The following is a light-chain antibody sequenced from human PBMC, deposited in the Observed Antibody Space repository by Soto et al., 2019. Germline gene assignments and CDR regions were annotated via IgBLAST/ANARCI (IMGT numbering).Light chain of an antibody. Sequence: IHISVSPSTVAACEGDSVSITCRASQGITTWLAWYQQRPGKAPKLLIYDVSSLQSGVPSRFSGSGSGTEFTLTISSLQPDDFATYYCHHYKMYSPWTFCQGTKVDI. CDR1: QGITTW. CDR2: DVS. J-gene: IGKJ1*01. CDR3: HHYKMYSPWT. V-gene: IGKV1-5*01.